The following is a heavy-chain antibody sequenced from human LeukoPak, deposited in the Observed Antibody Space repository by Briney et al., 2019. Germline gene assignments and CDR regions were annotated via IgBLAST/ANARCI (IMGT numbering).Heavy chain of an antibody. J-gene: IGHJ4*02. D-gene: IGHD4-23*01. CDR1: GGTFSSHD. V-gene: IGHV1-69*13. CDR2: ITPIFGTA. Sequence: ASVKVSCTASGGTFSSHDIGWVRQAPGQGLEWMGGITPIFGTAVYAQKFQGRVTITAVESMSTVYMELSSLRSEDTAIYYCARGWLAETTVVTPYNYWGQGTLVTVSS. CDR3: ARGWLAETTVVTPYNY.